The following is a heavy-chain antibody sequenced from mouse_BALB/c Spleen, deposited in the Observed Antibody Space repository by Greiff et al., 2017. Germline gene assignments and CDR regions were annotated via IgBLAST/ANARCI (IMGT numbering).Heavy chain of an antibody. D-gene: IGHD1-1*01. CDR2: IDPENGNT. CDR1: GFYIKDYY. J-gene: IGHJ4*01. V-gene: IGHV14-1*02. Sequence: VHVKQSGAELVRPGALVKLSCKASGFYIKDYYMHWVKQRPEQGLEWIGWIDPENGNTIYDPKFQGKASITADTSSNTAYLQLSSLTSEDTAVYYCARSEFNTTVVDYWGQGTSVTVSS. CDR3: ARSEFNTTVVDY.